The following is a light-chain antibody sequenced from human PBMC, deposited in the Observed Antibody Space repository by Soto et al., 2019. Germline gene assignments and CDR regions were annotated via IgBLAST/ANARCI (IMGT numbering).Light chain of an antibody. CDR2: DAS. J-gene: IGKJ1*01. V-gene: IGKV3-11*01. Sequence: EIVLTQSPATLSLSPGERATLSCRASQIVSSYLAWYQQKPGQAPRLLIYDASNRATGIPARFSGSGSGTDFTLTISSLEPEDFAVYYCQQYGSSPTTFGQGTKVEIK. CDR3: QQYGSSPTT. CDR1: QIVSSY.